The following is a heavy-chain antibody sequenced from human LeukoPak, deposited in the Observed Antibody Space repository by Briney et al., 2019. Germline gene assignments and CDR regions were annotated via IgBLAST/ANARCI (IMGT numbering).Heavy chain of an antibody. D-gene: IGHD3-3*01. CDR3: ARDSPNDDFWCGSSSGCDI. J-gene: IGHJ3*02. Sequence: PGGSLRLSCAASGFTVSSNYMSWVRQAPGKGLEWVSAIYSGGSTYYADSVKGRFTISRDNSQNTLYLQMNSMIAEDRSVYYRARDSPNDDFWCGSSSGCDIWGQGKMVTVSS. CDR2: IYSGGST. CDR1: GFTVSSNY. V-gene: IGHV3-66*02.